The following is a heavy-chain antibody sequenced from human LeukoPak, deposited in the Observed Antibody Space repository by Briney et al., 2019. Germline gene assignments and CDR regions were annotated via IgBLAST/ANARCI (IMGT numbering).Heavy chain of an antibody. V-gene: IGHV3-73*01. J-gene: IGHJ4*02. CDR2: IRSKANSYAT. D-gene: IGHD1-26*01. CDR1: GFTFSGSA. Sequence: PGGALRLSCAASGFTFSGSAMHWVRPASGKGLEWGGRIRSKANSYATAYAASLKRRFTISRDDSKNTAYLQMNSLKTEDTAVYYCTTRPHIVGATTFDYWGQGTLVTVSS. CDR3: TTRPHIVGATTFDY.